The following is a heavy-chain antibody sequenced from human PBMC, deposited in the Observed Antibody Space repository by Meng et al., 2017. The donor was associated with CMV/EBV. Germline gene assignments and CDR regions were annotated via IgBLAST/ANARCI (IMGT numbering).Heavy chain of an antibody. CDR1: GFTFSSYA. CDR2: ISGSGGST. Sequence: ESLKISCAASGFTFSSYAMSWDRQAPGKGLEWVSAISGSGGSTYYADSVKGRFTISRDNSKNMLYLQMNSLRAEDTAVYYCAKDYDSSGLGAYYFDYWGQGTLVTVSS. CDR3: AKDYDSSGLGAYYFDY. J-gene: IGHJ4*02. V-gene: IGHV3-23*01. D-gene: IGHD3-22*01.